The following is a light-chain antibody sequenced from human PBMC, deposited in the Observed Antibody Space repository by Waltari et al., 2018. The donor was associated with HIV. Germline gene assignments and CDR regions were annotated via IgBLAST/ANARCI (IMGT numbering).Light chain of an antibody. CDR3: QSFETGTWV. CDR1: GGSIASNF. Sequence: NFMLTQPPSVSESPGKTVTISCTRSGGSIASNFVQWYQQRPGSAPTTVIYENNERPSGVPDRFSGSIDSSSNSASLTISGLKTEDEADYYCQSFETGTWVFGGGTKLTVL. V-gene: IGLV6-57*04. J-gene: IGLJ3*02. CDR2: ENN.